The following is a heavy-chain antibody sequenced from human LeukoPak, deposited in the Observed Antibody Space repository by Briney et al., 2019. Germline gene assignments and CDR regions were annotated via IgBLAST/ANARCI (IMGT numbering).Heavy chain of an antibody. CDR3: AKASWVSTADAVL. D-gene: IGHD3-16*01. CDR2: LRGSGDT. Sequence: GGSLTLSCAASGFSFSDYAMSWVREAPARGLEWVSSLRGSGDTFYADSVKGRFTLSRDESKNTVYLHLNELRVEDTAVYYCAKASWVSTADAVLWGQGTVVIVSS. CDR1: GFSFSDYA. J-gene: IGHJ4*02. V-gene: IGHV3-23*01.